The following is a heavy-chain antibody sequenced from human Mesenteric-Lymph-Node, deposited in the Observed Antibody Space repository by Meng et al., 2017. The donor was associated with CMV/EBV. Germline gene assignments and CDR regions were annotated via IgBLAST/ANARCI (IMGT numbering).Heavy chain of an antibody. CDR2: IIPMDGIT. Sequence: SVKVSCKASGGTFSSYAISWVRQAPGEGLEWMGRIIPMDGITQYAQKFQGRVTVTADKSTSTSSMEMSSLRPEDTAVYYCARGGKYFDDYYGMDVWGQGTPVTVSS. CDR3: ARGGKYFDDYYGMDV. D-gene: IGHD1-26*01. CDR1: GGTFSSYA. V-gene: IGHV1-69*04. J-gene: IGHJ6*02.